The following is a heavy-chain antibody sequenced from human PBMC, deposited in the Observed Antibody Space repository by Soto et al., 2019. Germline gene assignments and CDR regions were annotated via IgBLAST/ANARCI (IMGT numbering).Heavy chain of an antibody. Sequence: SETLSLTCAVSRGFISSGSWWSWVRQPPGQGLGWIGYVYHTGRTSYNPSLKSRVSISMDTAKNQFSLNLDSVTAADTAVYFCARDFAYFDSWGQGTLVTVSS. V-gene: IGHV4-4*02. J-gene: IGHJ4*02. CDR3: ARDFAYFDS. CDR1: RGFISSGSW. CDR2: VYHTGRT. D-gene: IGHD3-3*01.